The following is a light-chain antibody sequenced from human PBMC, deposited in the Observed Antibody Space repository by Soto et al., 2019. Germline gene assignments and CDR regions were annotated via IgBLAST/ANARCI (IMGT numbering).Light chain of an antibody. J-gene: IGLJ2*01. CDR3: QSYDSSLSAVV. CDR2: GNS. CDR1: SSNNGAGYD. V-gene: IGLV1-40*01. Sequence: QSVLTQPPSVSGARGQRVTISCTGSSSNNGAGYDVHWYQQLPGTAPKLLIYGNSNRPSGVPDRFSGSKSGTSASLAITGLQAEDEADYYCQSYDSSLSAVVFGGGTKVTVL.